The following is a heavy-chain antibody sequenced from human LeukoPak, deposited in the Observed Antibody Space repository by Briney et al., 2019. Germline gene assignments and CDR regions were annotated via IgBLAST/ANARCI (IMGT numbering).Heavy chain of an antibody. Sequence: SETLSLTCSVSGGSISSSSYYWGWIRQPPGKGLEWIGTIYDSGNTNYNPSLRSRLTISVDTSRNQFSLKLSSVTAADTAVYYCARHDCDSSRCSVNWFDPWGQGTLVTVSS. CDR2: IYDSGNT. CDR1: GGSISSSSYY. CDR3: ARHDCDSSRCSVNWFDP. J-gene: IGHJ5*02. V-gene: IGHV4-39*01. D-gene: IGHD2/OR15-2a*01.